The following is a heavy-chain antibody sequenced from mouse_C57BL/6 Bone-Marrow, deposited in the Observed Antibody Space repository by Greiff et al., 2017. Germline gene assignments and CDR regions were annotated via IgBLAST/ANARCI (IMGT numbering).Heavy chain of an antibody. CDR1: GFTFSDYG. CDR2: ISNLAYSI. Sequence: EVKLMESGGGLVQPGGSLKLSCAASGFTFSDYGMAWVRQAPRKGPEWVAFISNLAYSIYYADTVTGRFTISRENAKNTLYLEMSSLRSEDTAMYYCARGTTTVVAPYAMDYWGQGTSVTVSS. CDR3: ARGTTTVVAPYAMDY. D-gene: IGHD1-1*01. J-gene: IGHJ4*01. V-gene: IGHV5-15*01.